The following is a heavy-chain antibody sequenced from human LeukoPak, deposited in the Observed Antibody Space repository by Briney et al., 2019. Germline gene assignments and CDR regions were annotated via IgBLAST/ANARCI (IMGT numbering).Heavy chain of an antibody. V-gene: IGHV4-4*07. CDR2: IYTSGST. CDR1: GGSISSYY. CDR3: ARENSGSYREFDY. D-gene: IGHD1-26*01. J-gene: IGHJ4*02. Sequence: SETLSLTCTVSGGSISSYYWSWIRQPAGKGLEWIGRIYTSGSTNFNASLKSRVSMSVDTSKNQFSLKLSSVTAADTAVFYCARENSGSYREFDYWGQGTLVTVSS.